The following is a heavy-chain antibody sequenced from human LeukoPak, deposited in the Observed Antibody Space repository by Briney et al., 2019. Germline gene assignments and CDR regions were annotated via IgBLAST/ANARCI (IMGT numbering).Heavy chain of an antibody. CDR1: GFTFSSHE. D-gene: IGHD3-22*01. CDR2: ISGSGSTI. V-gene: IGHV3-48*03. J-gene: IGHJ4*02. Sequence: PGGSLRLSCAASGFTFSSHEMNWVRQAPGKGLEWVSYISGSGSTIYYTDSVKGRFTISRDNSKNSLSLQVSSLRAEDTAVYYCAKTNGYYSDWGQGTLVTVSS. CDR3: AKTNGYYSD.